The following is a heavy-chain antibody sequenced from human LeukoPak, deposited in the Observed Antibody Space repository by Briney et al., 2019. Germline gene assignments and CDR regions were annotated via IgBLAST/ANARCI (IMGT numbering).Heavy chain of an antibody. CDR2: ISYDGSYE. D-gene: IGHD5-24*01. CDR3: ARELFRDGYNWVDY. CDR1: RFTFSTYG. J-gene: IGHJ4*02. V-gene: IGHV3-30*01. Sequence: GGSLRLSCAASRFTFSTYGMHWVRQAPGKGLEWAAVISYDGSYESYADSVKGRFTISRDNSKNTLYLQMNSLRDEDSAVYYCARELFRDGYNWVDYWGQGTLVTVSS.